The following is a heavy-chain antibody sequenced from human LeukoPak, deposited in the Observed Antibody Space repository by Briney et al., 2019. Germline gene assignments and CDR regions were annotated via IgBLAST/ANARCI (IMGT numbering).Heavy chain of an antibody. J-gene: IGHJ3*02. CDR3: ARRVEVGATNGAFDI. Sequence: SDTLSLTCTVSGGSISSGSYYWSWIRQPAGKGLEWIGRIYTSGSTNYNPSLKSRVTISVDTSKNQFSLKLSSVTAADTAVYYCARRVEVGATNGAFDIWGQGTMVTVSS. V-gene: IGHV4-61*02. D-gene: IGHD1-26*01. CDR1: GGSISSGSYY. CDR2: IYTSGST.